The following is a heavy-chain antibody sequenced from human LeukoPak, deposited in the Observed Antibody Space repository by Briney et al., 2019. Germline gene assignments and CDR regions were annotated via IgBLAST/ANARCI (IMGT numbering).Heavy chain of an antibody. CDR3: ARNGGYSYGYLRTMYYFDY. Sequence: SETLSLTCAVYGGFFSGYYWSWIRQPPGKGLEWIGEINHSGSTNYNPSLKSRVTISVDTSKNQFSLKLSSVTAADTAVYYCARNGGYSYGYLRTMYYFDYWGQGTLVTVSS. V-gene: IGHV4-34*01. CDR1: GGFFSGYY. D-gene: IGHD5-18*01. CDR2: INHSGST. J-gene: IGHJ4*02.